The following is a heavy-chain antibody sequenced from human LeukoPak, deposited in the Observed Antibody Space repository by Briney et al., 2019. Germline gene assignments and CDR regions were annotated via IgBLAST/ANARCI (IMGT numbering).Heavy chain of an antibody. V-gene: IGHV4-59*11. D-gene: IGHD5-18*01. Sequence: SETLSLTCIVSSDSISSHSWTWIRQTPGKGLEWIGYIRYSGTTNYNPSLKSRVTIPEDTSKNQFSLKLTSVTAADTALYYCARGFGYSFGYIGYWGQGTLVTVSS. CDR3: ARGFGYSFGYIGY. CDR1: SDSISSHS. J-gene: IGHJ4*02. CDR2: IRYSGTT.